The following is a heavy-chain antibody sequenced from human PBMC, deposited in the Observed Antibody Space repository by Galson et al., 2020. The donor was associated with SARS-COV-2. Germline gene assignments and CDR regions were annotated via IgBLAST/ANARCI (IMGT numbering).Heavy chain of an antibody. V-gene: IGHV3-64D*09. D-gene: IGHD4-4*01. Sequence: SCSASGFTFSDYAMHWVRQSPGKGLQYVSALSPTGGTSFYADSVNGRFTMSRDNSRNTFYLQMTDLRVEDTAFYFCLAYSSTRHNFWGQGTLVTVSS. CDR1: GFTFSDYA. CDR3: LAYSSTRHNF. CDR2: LSPTGGTS. J-gene: IGHJ4*02.